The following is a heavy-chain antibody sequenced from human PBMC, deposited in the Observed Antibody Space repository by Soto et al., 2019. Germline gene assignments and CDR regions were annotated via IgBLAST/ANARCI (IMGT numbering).Heavy chain of an antibody. CDR3: AKAATRGSSGWFDY. Sequence: QVQLVESGGGVVQPGRSLRLSCAASGFTFSSYGMHWVRQAPGKGLEWVAVISYDGSNKYYADSVKDRFTISRDNSKNPLYLQMNSLRAEDTAVYYCAKAATRGSSGWFDYWGQGTLVTVSS. V-gene: IGHV3-30*18. CDR2: ISYDGSNK. J-gene: IGHJ4*02. D-gene: IGHD6-19*01. CDR1: GFTFSSYG.